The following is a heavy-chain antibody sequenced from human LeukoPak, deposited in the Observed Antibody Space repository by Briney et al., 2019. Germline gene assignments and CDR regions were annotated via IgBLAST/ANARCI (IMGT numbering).Heavy chain of an antibody. CDR1: GGTFSSYA. D-gene: IGHD1-1*01. CDR2: IIPIFGTA. Sequence: ASVKVSCKASGGTFSSYAISWVRQAPGQGLEWMGGIIPIFGTANYAQKFQGRVTITTDESTSTAYMELSSLRSEDTAVYYCARGRCGVREVPCYFDYWGQGTPVTVSS. V-gene: IGHV1-69*05. J-gene: IGHJ4*02. CDR3: ARGRCGVREVPCYFDY.